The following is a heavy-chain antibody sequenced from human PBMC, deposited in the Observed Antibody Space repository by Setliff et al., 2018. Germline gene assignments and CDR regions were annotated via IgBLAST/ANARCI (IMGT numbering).Heavy chain of an antibody. V-gene: IGHV3-9*02. D-gene: IGHD6-13*01. Sequence: PGGSLRLSCAASGFTSDDYAMHWVRLPPGKGLEWVSGLSWRGDNIGYADSVKGRFTISRDNAKNSLYLQMTSLRAEDTALYYCARGRPLYSSPVDYWGQGTLVTVSS. CDR1: GFTSDDYA. CDR3: ARGRPLYSSPVDY. J-gene: IGHJ4*02. CDR2: LSWRGDNI.